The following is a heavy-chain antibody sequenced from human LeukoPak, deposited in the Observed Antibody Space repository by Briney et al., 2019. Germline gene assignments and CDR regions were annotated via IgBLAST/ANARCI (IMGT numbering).Heavy chain of an antibody. D-gene: IGHD4-11*01. J-gene: IGHJ4*02. CDR2: ISGSGGST. CDR1: GFTFSNAW. CDR3: AKPDDYSNYFDY. V-gene: IGHV3-23*01. Sequence: GGSLRLSCAASGFTFSNAWMSWVRQAPGKGLEWVSAISGSGGSTYYADSVKGRFTISRDNSKNTLYLQMNSLRAEDTAVYYCAKPDDYSNYFDYWGQGTLVTVSS.